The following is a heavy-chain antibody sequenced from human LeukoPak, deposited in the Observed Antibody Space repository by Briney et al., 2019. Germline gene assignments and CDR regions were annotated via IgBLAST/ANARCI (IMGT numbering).Heavy chain of an antibody. V-gene: IGHV1-8*03. CDR3: ARGDRVSGGTDS. CDR1: GYTFTHYD. CDR2: MNPDNDDT. J-gene: IGHJ4*02. D-gene: IGHD3-16*01. Sequence: ASVKVSCKTSGYTFTHYDINWVRQVPGQGLEWMGYMNPDNDDTGYARKFQDRVTITRDTSISTSYMELSSLRSEDTAVYYCARGDRVSGGTDSWGQGTLVTVSS.